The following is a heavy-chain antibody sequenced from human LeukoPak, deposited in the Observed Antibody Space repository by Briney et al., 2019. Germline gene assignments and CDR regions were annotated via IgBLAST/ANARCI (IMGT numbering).Heavy chain of an antibody. CDR2: INHSGST. V-gene: IGHV4-34*01. J-gene: IGHJ5*02. CDR1: GGSFSGYY. D-gene: IGHD1-14*01. Sequence: SETLSLTCAVYGGSFSGYYWSWIRQPPGKGLEWIGEINHSGSTNYNPSLKSRVTISVDTSKNQFSLKLSSVTAADTAVYYCARGQAPPTTGEKGWFDPWGQGTLVTVSS. CDR3: ARGQAPPTTGEKGWFDP.